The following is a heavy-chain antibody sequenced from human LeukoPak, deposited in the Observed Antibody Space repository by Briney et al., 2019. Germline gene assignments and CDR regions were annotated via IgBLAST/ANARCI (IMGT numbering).Heavy chain of an antibody. J-gene: IGHJ4*02. CDR3: TRVRSSSWYDY. CDR2: ISGDGTTT. Sequence: GGSLRLSCAPSGFTFSTSWMHWVRHDPGKGLVWVSRISGDGTTTTYAASVKGRFTISRDNANNTLFLQMNSLRVDDTAVYYCTRVRSSSWYDYWGQGALVTVSS. V-gene: IGHV3-74*01. CDR1: GFTFSTSW. D-gene: IGHD6-13*01.